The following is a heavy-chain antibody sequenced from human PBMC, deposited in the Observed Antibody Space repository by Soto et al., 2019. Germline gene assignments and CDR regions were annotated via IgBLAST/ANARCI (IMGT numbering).Heavy chain of an antibody. CDR2: ISWDGGST. D-gene: IGHD2-8*01. CDR3: AKDTLMVYATYGMDV. V-gene: IGHV3-43*01. Sequence: EVQLVESGGVVVQPGGSLRLSCAASGFTFDDYTMHWVRQAPGKGLEWVSLISWDGGSTYYADSVKGRFTISRDNSKNSLYLQMNSLRTEDTALYYCAKDTLMVYATYGMDVWGQGTTVTVSS. J-gene: IGHJ6*02. CDR1: GFTFDDYT.